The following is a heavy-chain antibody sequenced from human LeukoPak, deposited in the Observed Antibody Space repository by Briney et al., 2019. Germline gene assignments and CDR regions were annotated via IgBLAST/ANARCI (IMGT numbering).Heavy chain of an antibody. CDR1: GFTFSSYA. Sequence: PGGSLRLSCAASGFTFSSYAMHWVRHAPGKGLERVAVISYDGSNRYYADSVKGRFTISRDNSKNTVYLQMNSLRAEDTAVYYCARDLRYSSSWSLDYWGQGTLVTVSS. V-gene: IGHV3-30-3*01. CDR2: ISYDGSNR. D-gene: IGHD6-13*01. CDR3: ARDLRYSSSWSLDY. J-gene: IGHJ4*02.